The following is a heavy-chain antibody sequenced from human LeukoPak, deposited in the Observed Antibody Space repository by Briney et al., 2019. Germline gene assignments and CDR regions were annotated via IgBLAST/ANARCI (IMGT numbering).Heavy chain of an antibody. D-gene: IGHD6-25*01. V-gene: IGHV3-23*01. Sequence: GGTLRLSCAASGFTFSSYGMNWVRQAPGKGLEWVSGITGRGESTYYADSVKGRFTISRDNSKNTLYLQMNSLRAGDTAIYYCAKDRRLASFDYGGQGTLVTVSS. J-gene: IGHJ4*02. CDR1: GFTFSSYG. CDR2: ITGRGEST. CDR3: AKDRRLASFDY.